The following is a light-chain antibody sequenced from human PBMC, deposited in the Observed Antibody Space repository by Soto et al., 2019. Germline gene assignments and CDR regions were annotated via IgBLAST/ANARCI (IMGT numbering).Light chain of an antibody. Sequence: EIELAHSLGTLCLSPGEGGDLXSTPSQSVSSSYLAWYQQKPGQAPRLLIYGASSRATGVPDRFSGSGSGTEFTLTIISLQSEDFAVYYCQQYNDWPPITFGQGTRLEIK. CDR3: QQYNDWPPIT. CDR2: GAS. CDR1: QSVSSSY. J-gene: IGKJ5*01. V-gene: IGKV3-20*01.